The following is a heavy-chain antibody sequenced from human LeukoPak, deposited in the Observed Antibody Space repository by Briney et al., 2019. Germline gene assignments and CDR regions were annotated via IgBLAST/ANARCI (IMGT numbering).Heavy chain of an antibody. D-gene: IGHD6-19*01. V-gene: IGHV1-69*13. CDR3: ARAAGYSSGWRRFPYGMDV. J-gene: IGHJ6*02. CDR2: ITPIFGTA. Sequence: ASVKVSFKASGGTFSSYAISWVRQAPGQGLEWMGGITPIFGTANYAQKFQGRVTITADESTSTAYMELSSLRSEDTAVYYCARAAGYSSGWRRFPYGMDVWGQGTTVTVSS. CDR1: GGTFSSYA.